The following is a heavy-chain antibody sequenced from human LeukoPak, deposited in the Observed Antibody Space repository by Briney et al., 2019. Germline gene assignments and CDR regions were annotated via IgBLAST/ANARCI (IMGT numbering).Heavy chain of an antibody. CDR1: GYTFTGYY. J-gene: IGHJ5*02. CDR3: AREGEYCSSTSCYGWSDP. Sequence: ASVKVSCKASGYTFTGYYMHWVRQAPGQGLEWMGWINPNSGGTNYAQKFQGRVTMTRDTSISTAYMELSRLRSDDTAVYYCAREGEYCSSTSCYGWSDPWGQGTLVTVSS. CDR2: INPNSGGT. V-gene: IGHV1-2*02. D-gene: IGHD2-2*01.